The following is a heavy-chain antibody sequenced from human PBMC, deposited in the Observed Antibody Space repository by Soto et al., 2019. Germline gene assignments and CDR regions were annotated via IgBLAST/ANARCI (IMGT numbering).Heavy chain of an antibody. CDR3: ATAATGGNSIDY. Sequence: GASVKVSCKASGYTFTSYAMHWVRQAPGQRLEWMGWINAGNGNTKYSQKFQGRVTITRDTSASTAYMELSSLRSEDTAVYYCATAATGGNSIDYWGQGTLVTVS. J-gene: IGHJ4*02. CDR1: GYTFTSYA. D-gene: IGHD2-21*02. CDR2: INAGNGNT. V-gene: IGHV1-3*01.